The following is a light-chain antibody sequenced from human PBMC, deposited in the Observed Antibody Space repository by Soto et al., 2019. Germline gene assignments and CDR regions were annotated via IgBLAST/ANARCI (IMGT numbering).Light chain of an antibody. CDR1: SSDVGGYDY. CDR3: SSFGGTIRV. V-gene: IGLV2-14*01. CDR2: EVS. J-gene: IGLJ2*01. Sequence: QSVLTQPASVSGSPGQSITISCTGTSSDVGGYDYVSWYQQYPGKAPKLMIYEVSSQPSGVSNRFSGSKSGNTASLTISGLQAEDEADYYCSSFGGTIRVFGGGTKLTVL.